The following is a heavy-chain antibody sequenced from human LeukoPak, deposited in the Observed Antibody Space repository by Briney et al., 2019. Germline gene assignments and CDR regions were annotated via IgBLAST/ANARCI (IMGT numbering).Heavy chain of an antibody. V-gene: IGHV3-30-3*01. Sequence: GGSLRLSCAASGFTFSSYAMHWVRQAPGKGLEWVAVISYDGSNKYYADSVKGRFTISRDNSKNTLYQQMNSLRAEDTAVYYCAKGAIRGGYFDYWGQGTLVTVSS. CDR2: ISYDGSNK. CDR1: GFTFSSYA. J-gene: IGHJ4*02. D-gene: IGHD3-10*01. CDR3: AKGAIRGGYFDY.